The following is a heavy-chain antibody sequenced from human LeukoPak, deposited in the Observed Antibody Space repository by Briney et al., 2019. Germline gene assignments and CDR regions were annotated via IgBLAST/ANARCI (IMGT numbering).Heavy chain of an antibody. CDR1: GYSFTAHY. D-gene: IGHD5-12*01. CDR2: INPNTGGT. J-gene: IGHJ4*02. Sequence: GASVKVCCKASGYSFTAHYIHWVRQAPGQGLEWMGCINPNTGGTNYAQKFQGRVTMTRDTSISTAYMELSRLRSDDTAVYYCARDTNVGPTTPTDYWGQGTLVTVSS. CDR3: ARDTNVGPTTPTDY. V-gene: IGHV1-2*02.